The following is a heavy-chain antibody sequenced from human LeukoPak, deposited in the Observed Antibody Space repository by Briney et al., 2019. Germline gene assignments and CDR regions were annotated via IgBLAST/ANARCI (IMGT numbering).Heavy chain of an antibody. D-gene: IGHD6-19*01. V-gene: IGHV4-34*01. CDR2: INHSGST. CDR3: ARQGYSSGSDY. Sequence: PSETLSLTCAVYGGSFSGYYWSWIRQPPGKGLEWIGEINHSGSTNYNPSLKSRVTISVDTSKNQFSLKLSSVTAADTAVYYCARQGYSSGSDYWGQGTLVTVSS. J-gene: IGHJ4*02. CDR1: GGSFSGYY.